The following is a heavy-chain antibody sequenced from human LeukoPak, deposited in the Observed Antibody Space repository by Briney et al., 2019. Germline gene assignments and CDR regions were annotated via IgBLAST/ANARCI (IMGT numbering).Heavy chain of an antibody. V-gene: IGHV3-64*01. CDR3: ARERRGDDAFDI. CDR1: GFTFSSYA. CDR2: ISTNGGRT. Sequence: GGSLRLSCAASGFTFSSYAMHWVRQAPGKGLEYVSTISTNGGRTYYANSVKGRFTISRDNSKNTVYLQMGSLRAEDMAVYYCARERRGDDAFDICGQGTMVTVSS. J-gene: IGHJ3*02. D-gene: IGHD3-16*01.